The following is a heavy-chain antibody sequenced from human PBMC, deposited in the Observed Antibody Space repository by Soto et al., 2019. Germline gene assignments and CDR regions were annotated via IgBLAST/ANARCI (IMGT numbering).Heavy chain of an antibody. J-gene: IGHJ6*02. Sequence: SETLSLTCAVSGGSVTSGSYYWSWVRQSPETGLEWIGEVFYSGTTKYNPSLRGRVTISVDRPKNQFSLKLTSVTAADTATYYCARDKAYYGGNAGCYYYGFDVWGQGTTVTVSS. CDR1: GGSVTSGSYY. D-gene: IGHD3-10*01. V-gene: IGHV4-61*01. CDR2: VFYSGTT. CDR3: ARDKAYYGGNAGCYYYGFDV.